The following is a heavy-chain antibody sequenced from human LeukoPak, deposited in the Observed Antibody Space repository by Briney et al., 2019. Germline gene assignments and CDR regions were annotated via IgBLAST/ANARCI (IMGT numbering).Heavy chain of an antibody. V-gene: IGHV1-2*02. CDR3: ARGYRCSSTSCYIFGH. CDR2: INPNSGGT. CDR1: GYTFTGYY. Sequence: WASVKVSCKASGYTFTGYYMHWVRQAPGQGLEWMGWINPNSGGTNYAQKFQGRVTMTRDTSISTAYMELSRLRSDDTAVYYCARGYRCSSTSCYIFGHWGQGTLVTVSS. J-gene: IGHJ4*02. D-gene: IGHD2-2*02.